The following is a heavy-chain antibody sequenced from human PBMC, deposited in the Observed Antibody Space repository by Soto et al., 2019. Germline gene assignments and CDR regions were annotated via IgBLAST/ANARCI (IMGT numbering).Heavy chain of an antibody. CDR1: GGRISSSSYY. CDR3: ARLDGGVYYYRGYLDF. V-gene: IGHV4-39*01. D-gene: IGHD3-22*01. J-gene: IGHJ4*02. Sequence: SETLSLTCTVSGGRISSSSYYWGWIRQPPGKGLEWIGSIYYSGSTYYNPSLKSRVTISVDTSKNQFSLKLSSVTAADTAVYNCARLDGGVYYYRGYLDFWGQGTLVTVSS. CDR2: IYYSGST.